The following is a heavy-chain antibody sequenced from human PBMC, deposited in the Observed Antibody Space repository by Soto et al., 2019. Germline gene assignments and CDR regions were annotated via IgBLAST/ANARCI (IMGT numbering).Heavy chain of an antibody. CDR1: GFTFSNAW. Sequence: GGSLRLSCAASGFTFSNAWMNWVRQAPGKGLEWVGRIKSKTDGGTTDYAAPVKGRFTISRDDSKNTLYLQMNSLKTEDTAVYYCTTEGYYGSGSSESRDAFDIWGQGTMVTVSS. J-gene: IGHJ3*02. V-gene: IGHV3-15*07. CDR3: TTEGYYGSGSSESRDAFDI. D-gene: IGHD3-10*01. CDR2: IKSKTDGGTT.